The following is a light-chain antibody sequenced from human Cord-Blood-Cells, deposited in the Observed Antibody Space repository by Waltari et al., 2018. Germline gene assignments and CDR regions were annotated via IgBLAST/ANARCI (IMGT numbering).Light chain of an antibody. V-gene: IGKV3-15*01. CDR3: QQYNNWPYT. J-gene: IGKJ2*01. CDR1: QSVSSN. Sequence: EIVITQSPATLSVSPGERATLSCRASQSVSSNLAWYQQKPGQAPRLLIYGASTRATGIAARFSGSGSGTEFTLTISSLQSEDFAVYYCQQYNNWPYTFGQGTKLEIK. CDR2: GAS.